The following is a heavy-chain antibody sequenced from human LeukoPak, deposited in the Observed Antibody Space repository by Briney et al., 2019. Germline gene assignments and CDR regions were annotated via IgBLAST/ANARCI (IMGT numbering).Heavy chain of an antibody. J-gene: IGHJ6*03. CDR3: SSSAIITELYYYYYYMDV. Sequence: GGSLRLSCAASGFTFSGSAMHWVRQASGKGLEWVGRIRSKVNSYATAYAASVKGRFTISRDDSKNTAYLQMNSLKTEDTAVYYCSSSAIITELYYYYYYMDVWGKGTTVTVSS. D-gene: IGHD6-6*01. V-gene: IGHV3-73*01. CDR2: IRSKVNSYAT. CDR1: GFTFSGSA.